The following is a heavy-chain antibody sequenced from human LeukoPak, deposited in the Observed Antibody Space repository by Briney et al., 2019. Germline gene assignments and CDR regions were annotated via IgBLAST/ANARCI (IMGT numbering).Heavy chain of an antibody. D-gene: IGHD2-15*01. CDR3: ARDHRGYCSGGSCYYYYMDV. Sequence: GGSLKLSCAASGFTFSSYSMNWVRQAPGKGLEWVSSISSSSSYIYYADSVKGRFTISRDNAKNSLYLQMNSQRAEDTAVYYCARDHRGYCSGGSCYYYYMDVWGKGTTVTVSS. CDR1: GFTFSSYS. CDR2: ISSSSSYI. V-gene: IGHV3-21*01. J-gene: IGHJ6*03.